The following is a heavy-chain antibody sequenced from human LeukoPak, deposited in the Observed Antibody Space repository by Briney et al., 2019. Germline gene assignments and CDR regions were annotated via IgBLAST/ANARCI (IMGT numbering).Heavy chain of an antibody. J-gene: IGHJ4*02. Sequence: PSETLSLTCTVSGGSISSSSYYWGWIRQPPGKGLVRIGSIYYSGSTYYNPSLKSRVTISVDTSKNQFSLKLSSVTAADTAVYYCARDVRGVTIGYWGQGTLVTVSS. D-gene: IGHD3-10*02. V-gene: IGHV4-39*07. CDR3: ARDVRGVTIGY. CDR2: IYYSGST. CDR1: GGSISSSSYY.